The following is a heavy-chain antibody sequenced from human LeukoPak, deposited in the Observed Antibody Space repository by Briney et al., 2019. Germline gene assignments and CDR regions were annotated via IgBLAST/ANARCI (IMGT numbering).Heavy chain of an antibody. Sequence: GGSLRLSCAASGFTFSSYGMHWVRQAPGKGLEWVAVISYDGSNKYYADSVKGRFTISRDNSKNTLYLQMNSLRAEDTAVYYCAKLAVASTDLFDYWGQGTLVTVSS. V-gene: IGHV3-30*18. D-gene: IGHD6-19*01. CDR1: GFTFSSYG. CDR3: AKLAVASTDLFDY. CDR2: ISYDGSNK. J-gene: IGHJ4*02.